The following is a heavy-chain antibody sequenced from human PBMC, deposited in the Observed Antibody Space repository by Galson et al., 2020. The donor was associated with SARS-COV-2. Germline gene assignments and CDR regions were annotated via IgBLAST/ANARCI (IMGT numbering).Heavy chain of an antibody. CDR1: GFTFRSHP. CDR2: LTGTGTTT. CDR3: AKARTPQYDSSFGS. V-gene: IGHV3-23*01. D-gene: IGHD3-22*01. J-gene: IGHJ5*01. Sequence: TGGSLRLSCSASGFTFRSHPMTWVRQAPGKGLEWVSALTGTGTTTYYADFVKGRFTISRDNSKNTLYLDMNSLRGEDTAFYYCAKARTPQYDSSFGSWGQGTLVIVSS.